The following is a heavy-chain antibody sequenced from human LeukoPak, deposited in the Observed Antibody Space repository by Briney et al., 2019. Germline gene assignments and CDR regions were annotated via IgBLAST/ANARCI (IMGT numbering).Heavy chain of an antibody. Sequence: ETLSLTCTVSGGSISTFFWSWIRQPPGKGLEWIGYIYYSGSTNYNPSLKSRVTISVDTSKNQFSLKLSSVTAADTAVYYCARIRWAHDAFDIWGQGTMVTVSS. J-gene: IGHJ3*02. CDR1: GGSISTFF. CDR2: IYYSGST. CDR3: ARIRWAHDAFDI. D-gene: IGHD4-23*01. V-gene: IGHV4-59*01.